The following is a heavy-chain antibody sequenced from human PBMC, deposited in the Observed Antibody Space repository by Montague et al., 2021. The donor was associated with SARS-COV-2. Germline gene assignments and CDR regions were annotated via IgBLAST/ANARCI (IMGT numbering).Heavy chain of an antibody. CDR1: GGSISSSSYY. CDR2: IYYSGST. J-gene: IGHJ4*02. D-gene: IGHD3-22*01. V-gene: IGHV4-39*01. Sequence: SETLSLTCTVSGGSISSSSYYWGWIRQPPGKGLEWIRSIYYSGSTXYKPSLKSRVTISVDTSKNPFSLKLSSVTAADTAVYYCARHGKTRNAMIEVVIGYFDYWGQGTLVTVSS. CDR3: ARHGKTRNAMIEVVIGYFDY.